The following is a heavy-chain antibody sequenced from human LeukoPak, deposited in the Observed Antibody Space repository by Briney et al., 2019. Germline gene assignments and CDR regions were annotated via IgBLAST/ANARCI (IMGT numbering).Heavy chain of an antibody. D-gene: IGHD3-22*01. Sequence: GGSLRLSCAASGFSFSSYAMTWVRQPPGMGLEWVSTISGSGDTTYSADSVKGRFTISRDNSKNTLFLQMSSLRADDTAVYYCAKIDPHYSDSSGRRGPTDYWGQGTLVTVSS. CDR3: AKIDPHYSDSSGRRGPTDY. CDR2: ISGSGDTT. V-gene: IGHV3-23*01. J-gene: IGHJ4*02. CDR1: GFSFSSYA.